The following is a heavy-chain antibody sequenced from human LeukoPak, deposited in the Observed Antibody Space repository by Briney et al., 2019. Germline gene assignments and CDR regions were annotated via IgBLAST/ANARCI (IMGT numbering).Heavy chain of an antibody. CDR1: GFTFSNYA. CDR3: AKWGDYDVLTGYYVSDY. V-gene: IGHV3-23*01. Sequence: ASLRLSCAASGFTFSNYAMSWVRQAPGKGLEWVSAITGSGGNTYCADSVKGRFTISRDNSKNTVFLQMNSLRAEDTAVYYCAKWGDYDVLTGYYVSDYWGQGTLVTVSS. D-gene: IGHD3-9*01. J-gene: IGHJ4*02. CDR2: ITGSGGNT.